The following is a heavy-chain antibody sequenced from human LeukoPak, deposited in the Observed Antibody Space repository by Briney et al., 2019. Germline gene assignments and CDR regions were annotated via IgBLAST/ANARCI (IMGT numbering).Heavy chain of an antibody. CDR3: ARDPFDY. J-gene: IGHJ4*02. V-gene: IGHV4-59*01. CDR2: IYYSGST. Sequence: SETLSLTCTVSGGSISSYYWSWIRQPPGKGLEWIGYIYYSGSTNYNPSLKSRVTISVDTSKNQFSLKLSSVTAEDTAVYYCARDPFDYWGQGTLVTVSS. CDR1: GGSISSYY.